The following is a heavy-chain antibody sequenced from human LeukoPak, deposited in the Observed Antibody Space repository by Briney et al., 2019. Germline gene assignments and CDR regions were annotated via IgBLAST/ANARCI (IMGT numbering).Heavy chain of an antibody. CDR1: GFTFSSYA. Sequence: GGSLRLSCAASGFTFSSYAMHWVRQAPGKGLEWVAVISYDGSNKYYADSVKGRFAISRDNSKNTLYLQMNSLRAEDTAVYYCARAIQWPESYYFDYWGQGTLVTVSS. J-gene: IGHJ4*02. D-gene: IGHD5-12*01. CDR2: ISYDGSNK. CDR3: ARAIQWPESYYFDY. V-gene: IGHV3-30*09.